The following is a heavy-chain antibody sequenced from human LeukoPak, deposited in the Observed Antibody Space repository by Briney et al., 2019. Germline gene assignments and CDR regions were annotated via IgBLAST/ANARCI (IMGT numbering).Heavy chain of an antibody. CDR3: ARDLNNRRGFDP. Sequence: ASVEVSCKASGYTFTSYYMHWVRQAPGQGLEWMGIINPSGGSTSYAQKFQGRVTMTRDTSTSTVYMELSSLRSEDTAVYYCARDLNNRRGFDPWGQGTLVTVSS. CDR2: INPSGGST. V-gene: IGHV1-46*01. CDR1: GYTFTSYY. J-gene: IGHJ5*02. D-gene: IGHD1/OR15-1a*01.